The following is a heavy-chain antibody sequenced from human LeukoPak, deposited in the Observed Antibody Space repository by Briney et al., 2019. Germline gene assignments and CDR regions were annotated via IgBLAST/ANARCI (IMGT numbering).Heavy chain of an antibody. CDR3: ARALGYYYDSSGYRGNWFDP. CDR1: GGTFSSYA. J-gene: IGHJ5*02. V-gene: IGHV1-69*05. D-gene: IGHD3-22*01. Sequence: GASVKVSCKASGGTFSSYAISWVRQAPGQGLEWMGGIIPIFGTANYAQKFQGRVTITTDESTSTAYMELSSLRSEGTAVYYCARALGYYYDSSGYRGNWFDPWGQGTLVTVSS. CDR2: IIPIFGTA.